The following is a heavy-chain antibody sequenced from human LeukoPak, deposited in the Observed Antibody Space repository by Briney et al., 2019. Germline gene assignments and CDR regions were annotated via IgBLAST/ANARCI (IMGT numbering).Heavy chain of an antibody. CDR2: ISAYNGNT. V-gene: IGHV1-18*01. CDR1: GYTFTSYG. CDR3: ARVVTGTLDY. Sequence: ASVKVSCKASGYTFTSYGISWVRRALGQGLEWMGWISAYNGNTNYAQELQGRVTMTTDTSTSTAYMELRSLRSDDTSVYYCARVVTGTLDYWGQGTLVTVSS. J-gene: IGHJ4*02. D-gene: IGHD1-7*01.